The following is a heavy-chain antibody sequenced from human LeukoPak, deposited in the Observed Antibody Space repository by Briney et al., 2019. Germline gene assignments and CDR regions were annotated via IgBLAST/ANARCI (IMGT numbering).Heavy chain of an antibody. V-gene: IGHV3-11*04. CDR1: GFTFSDYY. CDR3: ASGYCSSTSCYHDAFDI. J-gene: IGHJ3*02. Sequence: GGSLRLSCAASGFTFSDYYMSWIRQAPGKGLEWVSYISSSGSTIYYADSVKGRFTISRDNAKNSLYLQMNSLRAEDTAVYYCASGYCSSTSCYHDAFDIWGQGTMVTVSS. D-gene: IGHD2-2*01. CDR2: ISSSGSTI.